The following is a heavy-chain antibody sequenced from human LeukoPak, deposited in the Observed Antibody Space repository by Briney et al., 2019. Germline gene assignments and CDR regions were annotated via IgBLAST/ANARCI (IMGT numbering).Heavy chain of an antibody. J-gene: IGHJ3*02. CDR2: IYTSGST. D-gene: IGHD2-8*01. CDR1: GGSISSGSYY. Sequence: SETLSLTCTVSGGSISSGSYYWSWIRQPAGKGLEWIGRIYTSGSTNYNPSLKSRVTISVDTSKNQFSLKLSSVTAADTAVYYCARDGGYCTNGVCGIAFDIWGQGTMVTVSS. CDR3: ARDGGYCTNGVCGIAFDI. V-gene: IGHV4-61*02.